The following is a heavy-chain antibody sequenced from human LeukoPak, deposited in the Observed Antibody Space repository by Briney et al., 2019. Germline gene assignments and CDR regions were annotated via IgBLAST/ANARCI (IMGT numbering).Heavy chain of an antibody. J-gene: IGHJ5*02. Sequence: SETLSLTCTVSGGSISSYYWSWIRQPPGKGLEWIGYIYYSGSTNYNPSLKSRVTISVDTSKNQFSLKLSSVTAADTAVYYCAKVSGGNSDWFDPWGRGTLVTVSS. CDR1: GGSISSYY. CDR2: IYYSGST. D-gene: IGHD4-23*01. CDR3: AKVSGGNSDWFDP. V-gene: IGHV4-59*01.